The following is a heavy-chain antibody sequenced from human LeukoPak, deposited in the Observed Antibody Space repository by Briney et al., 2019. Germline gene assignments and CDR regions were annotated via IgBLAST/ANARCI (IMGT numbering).Heavy chain of an antibody. CDR2: INHSGST. J-gene: IGHJ4*02. D-gene: IGHD3-3*01. CDR3: ARGFRSGSYFDY. V-gene: IGHV4-34*01. Sequence: SGTLSLTCAVYGGSFSGYYWSWIRQPPGKGLEWIGEINHSGSTNYNPSLKSRVTISVDTSKNQFSLKLSSVTAADTAVYYCARGFRSGSYFDYWGQGTLVTVSS. CDR1: GGSFSGYY.